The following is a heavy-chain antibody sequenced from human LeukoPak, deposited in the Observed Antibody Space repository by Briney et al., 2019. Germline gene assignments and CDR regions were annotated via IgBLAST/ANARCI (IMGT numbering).Heavy chain of an antibody. CDR3: ARDWGVDS. CDR2: TSYDERNK. CDR1: GFTFGIYT. V-gene: IGHV3-30*04. Sequence: GGSLRLSCAASGFTFGIYTMVWLRQAPGKGPEWVAVTSYDERNKYYADSVKGRFTISRDNSNSILYLQMDSLRPEDTAMYYCARDWGVDSWGQGTLVTVSS. D-gene: IGHD3-10*01. J-gene: IGHJ4*02.